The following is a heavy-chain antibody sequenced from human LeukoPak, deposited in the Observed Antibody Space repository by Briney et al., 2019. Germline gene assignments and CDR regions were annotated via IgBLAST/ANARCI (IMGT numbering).Heavy chain of an antibody. CDR2: ISSGSSYK. J-gene: IGHJ6*02. Sequence: GGSLRLSCAASGFTFSTYSMNWVRQAPGKGLEWVSSISSGSSYKYDADSVKGRFTISRDNAKNSLYLQMNSLRAEETAVYYCARGRDGGSGVYYYGMDVWGQGTTVTVSS. CDR1: GFTFSTYS. V-gene: IGHV3-21*01. D-gene: IGHD2-15*01. CDR3: ARGRDGGSGVYYYGMDV.